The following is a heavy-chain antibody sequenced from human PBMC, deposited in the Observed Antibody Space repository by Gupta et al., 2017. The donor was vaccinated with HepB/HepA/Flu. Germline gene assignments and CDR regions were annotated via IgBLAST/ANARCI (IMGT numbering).Heavy chain of an antibody. CDR2: ISYDGSNK. J-gene: IGHJ5*02. CDR1: GFTFSSYG. D-gene: IGHD2-2*01. CDR3: AKDLWDIVVVPAATAFDP. Sequence: QVQLVESGGGVVQPGRSLRLSCAASGFTFSSYGMHWVRQAPGKGLEWVAVISYDGSNKYYADSVKGRFTISRDNSKNTLYLQMNSLRAEDTAVYYCAKDLWDIVVVPAATAFDPWGQGTLVTVSS. V-gene: IGHV3-30*18.